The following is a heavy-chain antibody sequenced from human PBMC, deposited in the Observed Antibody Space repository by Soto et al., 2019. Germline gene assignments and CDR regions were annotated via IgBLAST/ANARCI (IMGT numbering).Heavy chain of an antibody. J-gene: IGHJ5*02. D-gene: IGHD1-1*01. Sequence: QVQLVQSGAEVKKPGTSVKVSCKASGYGFATYAIHWVRQAPGQGLEWMGWINPATGNTEYSDKFQDRVTFTRDTSATTAYMELRGLRSEDTAVYYCARRYKSAGWLEPWGQGTLVTVSS. V-gene: IGHV1-3*01. CDR3: ARRYKSAGWLEP. CDR2: INPATGNT. CDR1: GYGFATYA.